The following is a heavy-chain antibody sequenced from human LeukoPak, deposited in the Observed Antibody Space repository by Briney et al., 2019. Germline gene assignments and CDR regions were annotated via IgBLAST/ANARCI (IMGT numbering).Heavy chain of an antibody. Sequence: PSETLCLTCAVYGESFSGYYRSCIPHPPAKGLEGIGEINHSGSTNYNPSLKSRVTISVDTSKNQFSLKLSSVTAADTAVYYCARGLNPGDFWSGYYSLYYYYMDVWGKGTTVTVSS. CDR2: INHSGST. V-gene: IGHV4-34*01. J-gene: IGHJ6*03. CDR1: GESFSGYY. CDR3: ARGLNPGDFWSGYYSLYYYYMDV. D-gene: IGHD3-3*01.